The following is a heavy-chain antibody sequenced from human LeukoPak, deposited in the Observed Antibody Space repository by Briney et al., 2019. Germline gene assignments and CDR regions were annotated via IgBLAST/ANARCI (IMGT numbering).Heavy chain of an antibody. V-gene: IGHV3-21*01. Sequence: PGGSLRLSCAASGFTFSSYSMNWVRQAPGKGLEWVSSISSSSSYIYSADSVKGRFTISRDNAKNSLYLQMNSLTAEDTAVYYCAREGDTWNYVGYFDYWGQGTLVTVSS. CDR2: ISSSSSYI. CDR1: GFTFSSYS. D-gene: IGHD1-7*01. J-gene: IGHJ4*02. CDR3: AREGDTWNYVGYFDY.